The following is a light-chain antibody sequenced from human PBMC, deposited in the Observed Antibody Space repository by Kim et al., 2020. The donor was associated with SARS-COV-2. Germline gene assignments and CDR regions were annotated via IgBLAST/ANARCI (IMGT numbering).Light chain of an antibody. Sequence: CPGERVTLYRRVSQCVSNNVAWYPQKPGPAPRLLIYGASTRATGTPARCSGSGSGTEFTLDISSLQSEDLAVYYCQQYENWPPVTFGGGTKVDIK. CDR2: GAS. J-gene: IGKJ4*01. CDR1: QCVSNN. CDR3: QQYENWPPVT. V-gene: IGKV3-15*01.